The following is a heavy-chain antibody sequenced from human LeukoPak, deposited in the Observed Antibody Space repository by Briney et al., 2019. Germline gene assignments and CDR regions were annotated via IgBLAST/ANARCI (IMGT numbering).Heavy chain of an antibody. CDR2: IYYSGST. CDR3: ARLPHFDGDGKWADY. CDR1: GGSISSYY. Sequence: SETLFLTCTVSGGSISSYYWSWIRQPPGKGLEWIGYIYYSGSTNYNPSLKSRVTISVDTSKNQFYLKLSSVTAADTAVYYCARLPHFDGDGKWADYWGQGTLVTVSS. V-gene: IGHV4-59*08. D-gene: IGHD3-9*01. J-gene: IGHJ4*02.